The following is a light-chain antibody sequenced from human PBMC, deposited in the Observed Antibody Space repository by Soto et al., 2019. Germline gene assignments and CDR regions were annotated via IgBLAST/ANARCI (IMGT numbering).Light chain of an antibody. CDR3: QQYGSSPKT. CDR2: DAS. V-gene: IGKV3-20*01. J-gene: IGKJ1*01. Sequence: EIVLTQSPATLPLSPGERATLYCRASQSVSSYLAWYQQKPGQAPRLLIYDASNRATGIPARFSGSGSGTDFTLTISRLEPEDFAVYYCQQYGSSPKTFGQGTKVDIK. CDR1: QSVSSY.